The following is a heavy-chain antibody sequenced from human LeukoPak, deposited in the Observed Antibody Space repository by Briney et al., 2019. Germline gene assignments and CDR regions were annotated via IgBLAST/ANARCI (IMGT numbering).Heavy chain of an antibody. CDR1: GFTFSSYG. V-gene: IGHV3-33*01. Sequence: GRSLRLSCAASGFTFSSYGMHWVRQAPGKGLEWVAVIWYDGSNKYYADSVKGRFTISRDNSKNTLYLQMNSLKTEDTAVYYCTTKVFGPMDVWGQGTTVTVSS. CDR3: TTKVFGPMDV. D-gene: IGHD1-14*01. CDR2: IWYDGSNK. J-gene: IGHJ6*02.